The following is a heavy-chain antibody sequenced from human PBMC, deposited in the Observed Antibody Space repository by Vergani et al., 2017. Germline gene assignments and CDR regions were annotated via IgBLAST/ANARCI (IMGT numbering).Heavy chain of an antibody. V-gene: IGHV4-61*02. Sequence: QVQLQESGPGLVKPSQTLSLTCTVSGGSISSGSYYWSWIRQPARKGLEWIGRIYTSGSTNYNPSLKSRVTISVDTSKNQFSLKLSSVTAADTAVYYCARGYDSSGYYYSYYYYGMDVWGQGTTVTVSS. CDR1: GGSISSGSYY. J-gene: IGHJ6*02. CDR3: ARGYDSSGYYYSYYYYGMDV. D-gene: IGHD3-22*01. CDR2: IYTSGST.